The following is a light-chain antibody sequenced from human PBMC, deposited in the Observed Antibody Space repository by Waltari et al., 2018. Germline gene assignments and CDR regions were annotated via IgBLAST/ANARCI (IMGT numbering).Light chain of an antibody. J-gene: IGLJ3*02. CDR1: NPNLGAGYD. CDR2: GSA. CDR3: QSYDISLSGFWV. V-gene: IGLV1-40*01. Sequence: QSVLTQPPSVSGAPGQRVTVSCTGTNPNLGAGYDVTRYQQFPGTAPKLLIYGSANRPSGVPARFSGSKSGTSASLAITGLQTEDEADYYCQSYDISLSGFWVFGGGTKLTVL.